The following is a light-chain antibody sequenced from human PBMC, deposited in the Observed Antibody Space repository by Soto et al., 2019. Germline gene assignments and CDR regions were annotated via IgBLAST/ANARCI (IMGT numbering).Light chain of an antibody. CDR2: YDD. V-gene: IGLV1-36*01. Sequence: QSVLTQPPSVSEAPRQRVTISCSGSSSNIGNNAVNWYQHLPGKAPKLLIYYDDLLPSGVSDRFSGSKSGTSASLAISGLQSEDEADYYCAAWDDSLNGGSYVFGTGTKVTVL. CDR3: AAWDDSLNGGSYV. CDR1: SSNIGNNA. J-gene: IGLJ1*01.